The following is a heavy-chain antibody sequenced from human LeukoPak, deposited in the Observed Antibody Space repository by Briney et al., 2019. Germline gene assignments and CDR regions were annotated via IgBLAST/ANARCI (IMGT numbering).Heavy chain of an antibody. D-gene: IGHD3-10*01. CDR1: GYAFTTYG. CDR2: INVYNDNT. Sequence: GASVKVSCKASGYAFTTYGLTWVRQAPGQGLEWMGWINVYNDNTNYVEKFQGRVRMTTDRSTSTAYMELSSLRSEDTAVYYCARSMVRGVINMDVWGKGTTVTVSS. V-gene: IGHV1-18*01. J-gene: IGHJ6*03. CDR3: ARSMVRGVINMDV.